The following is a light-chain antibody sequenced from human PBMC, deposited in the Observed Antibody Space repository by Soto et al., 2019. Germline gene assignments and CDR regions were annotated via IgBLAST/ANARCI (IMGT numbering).Light chain of an antibody. CDR1: KSDVGGYNY. V-gene: IGLV2-14*03. Sequence: QSVLAQPASGSESSGQSITISCTGTKSDVGGYNYVSWYQQHPGKVPKLMIYDVSNRPSGVSNRFSGSKSGNTASLTISGLQAEDEADYYCSSYTATTTSYVFGTGTKVTV. J-gene: IGLJ1*01. CDR3: SSYTATTTSYV. CDR2: DVS.